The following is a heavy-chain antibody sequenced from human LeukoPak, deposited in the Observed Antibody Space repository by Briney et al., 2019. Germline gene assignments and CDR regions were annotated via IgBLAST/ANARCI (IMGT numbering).Heavy chain of an antibody. D-gene: IGHD1-26*01. CDR2: ISSSSSYI. Sequence: PGGSLRLSCAASGFTFSSYSMNWVRQAPGKGLEWVSSISSSSSYIYYADSVKGRFTISRDNSKNTLYLQMNSLRAEDTAVYYCAKDGQWELGLFKGGYWGQGTLVTVSS. V-gene: IGHV3-21*04. CDR1: GFTFSSYS. J-gene: IGHJ4*02. CDR3: AKDGQWELGLFKGGY.